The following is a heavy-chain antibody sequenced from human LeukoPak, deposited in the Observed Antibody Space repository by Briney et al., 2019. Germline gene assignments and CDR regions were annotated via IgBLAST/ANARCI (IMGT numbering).Heavy chain of an antibody. CDR2: ISYDGSNK. D-gene: IGHD2-2*01. J-gene: IGHJ4*02. CDR1: GFTFSSYA. V-gene: IGHV3-30-3*01. CDR3: AKDRIGFYQPYDY. Sequence: GGSLRLSCAASGFTFSSYAMHWVRQAPGKGLEWVAVISYDGSNKYYADSVKGRFIMSRDNSRNMLHLQMNSLRAEDTAVYYCAKDRIGFYQPYDYWGQGTLVTVSS.